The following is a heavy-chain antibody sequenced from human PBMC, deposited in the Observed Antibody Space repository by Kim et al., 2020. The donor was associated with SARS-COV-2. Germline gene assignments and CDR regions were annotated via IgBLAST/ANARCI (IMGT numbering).Heavy chain of an antibody. Sequence: SETLSLTCAVYGGSFSGYYWSWIRQPPGKGLEWIGEINHSGSTNYNPSLKSRVTISVDTSKNQFSLKLSSVTAADTAVYYCASAHLAMQRGLDYWGQGTL. J-gene: IGHJ4*02. CDR1: GGSFSGYY. V-gene: IGHV4-34*01. CDR2: INHSGST. CDR3: ASAHLAMQRGLDY.